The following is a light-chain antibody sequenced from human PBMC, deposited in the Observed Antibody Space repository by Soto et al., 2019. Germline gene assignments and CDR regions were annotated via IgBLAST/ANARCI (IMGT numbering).Light chain of an antibody. J-gene: IGLJ3*02. V-gene: IGLV1-47*01. CDR3: AAWDDSLSGLWV. CDR2: RNN. Sequence: QYVLTQPPSGSGTPGQRVTISCSGSSSNIGSNYVYWYQQIPGTAPKLLIYRNNQRPSGVPDRFSGSKSGTSASLAISGLRSEDEADYYCAAWDDSLSGLWVFGGGTKLTVL. CDR1: SSNIGSNY.